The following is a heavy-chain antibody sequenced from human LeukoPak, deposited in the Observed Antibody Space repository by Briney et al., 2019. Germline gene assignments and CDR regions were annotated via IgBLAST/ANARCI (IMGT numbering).Heavy chain of an antibody. J-gene: IGHJ4*02. CDR3: ARQKDSGWAYYFDY. CDR2: IYYIGST. V-gene: IGHV4-59*08. D-gene: IGHD6-19*01. CDR1: GGSISSYY. Sequence: PSETLSLTCTVSGGSISSYYWSWIRQPPGKGLEWIGYIYYIGSTNYNPSLDSRVRISIDRSKNQFSLKLSSVTAADTAVYYCARQKDSGWAYYFDYWGQGALVTVSS.